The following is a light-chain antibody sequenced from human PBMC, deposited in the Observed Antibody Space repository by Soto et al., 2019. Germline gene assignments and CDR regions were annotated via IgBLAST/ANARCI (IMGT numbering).Light chain of an antibody. CDR2: EVH. CDR1: SSDVGVYTH. Sequence: QSALTQPASVSGSPGQSITVSCTGTSSDVGVYTHVAWYQQHPGKVPKLIIYEVHKRPSGVPDRFSGSKSGNTASLTVSGLQAEDEADYHCSSYGGNDWVFGGGTKLTVL. J-gene: IGLJ3*02. CDR3: SSYGGNDWV. V-gene: IGLV2-8*01.